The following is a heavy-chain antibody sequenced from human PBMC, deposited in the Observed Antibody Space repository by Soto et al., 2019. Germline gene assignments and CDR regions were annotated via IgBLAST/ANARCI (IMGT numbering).Heavy chain of an antibody. CDR3: AVLYYYGSGSYYKAPRPGY. D-gene: IGHD3-10*01. Sequence: PSETLSLTCAVSGGSISSSNWWSWVRQPPGKGLEWIGEIYHSGSTNYNPSLKSRVTISVDKSKNQFSLKLSSVTAADTAVYYCAVLYYYGSGSYYKAPRPGYWGQGTLVTVSS. J-gene: IGHJ4*02. CDR1: GGSISSSNW. CDR2: IYHSGST. V-gene: IGHV4-4*02.